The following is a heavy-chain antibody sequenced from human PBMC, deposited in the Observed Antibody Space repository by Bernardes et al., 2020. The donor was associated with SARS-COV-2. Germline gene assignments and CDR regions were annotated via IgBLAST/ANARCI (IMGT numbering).Heavy chain of an antibody. CDR1: GGSFSSNVW. CDR2: IFPSGRT. CDR3: ARLLSTWSPFDF. Sequence: SETLSLTCTVSGGSFSSNVWWSWVRQPPGKGLEWIGEIFPSGRTNYNPSLKSRVNMSIDKSNKQLSLKLNSVTAADTAVYYCARLLSTWSPFDFWGQGILVTGSA. D-gene: IGHD2-8*02. J-gene: IGHJ4*02. V-gene: IGHV4-4*02.